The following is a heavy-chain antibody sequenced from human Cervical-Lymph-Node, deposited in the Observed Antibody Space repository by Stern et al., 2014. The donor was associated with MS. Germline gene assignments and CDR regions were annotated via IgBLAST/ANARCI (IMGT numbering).Heavy chain of an antibody. CDR1: GYSFTNSW. CDR2: ISPVDSET. CDR3: ARQGCATTSCHTIDS. Sequence: EVQLVESGAEVKKPGQSLKISCKGSGYSFTNSWIGWVRQMPGKGLELMGIISPVDSETRYSPSFQDQVTLSADKSLNTTYVQWTSLEASDTAMYYCARQGCATTSCHTIDSWGQGTLITVSS. D-gene: IGHD2-2*02. V-gene: IGHV5-51*01. J-gene: IGHJ4*02.